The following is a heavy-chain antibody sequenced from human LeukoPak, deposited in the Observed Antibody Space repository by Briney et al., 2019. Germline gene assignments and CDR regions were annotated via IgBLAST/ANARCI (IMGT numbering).Heavy chain of an antibody. J-gene: IGHJ4*02. Sequence: ASVKASFKVSGYTLTELSMHWVRQAPGKGLEWMGGFDPEDGETIYAQKFQGRVTMTEDTSTDTAYMELSSLRSEDTAVYYCATWHGDSFDYWGQGTLVTVSS. CDR1: GYTLTELS. D-gene: IGHD3-10*01. CDR3: ATWHGDSFDY. V-gene: IGHV1-24*01. CDR2: FDPEDGET.